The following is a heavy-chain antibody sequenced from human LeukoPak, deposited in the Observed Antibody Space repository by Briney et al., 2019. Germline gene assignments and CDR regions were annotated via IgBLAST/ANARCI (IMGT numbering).Heavy chain of an antibody. V-gene: IGHV4-59*12. CDR2: TSYIGST. D-gene: IGHD5-12*01. Sequence: SETLSLTCALSGGSLSGYYWSWIRQFPGKGLEWIAYTSYIGSTNYNPSLRSRVTISIDTSKNQLSLTLTSVTAADTAVYYCARGNPRNTSGYFYWGQGTLVTVSS. J-gene: IGHJ4*02. CDR3: ARGNPRNTSGYFY. CDR1: GGSLSGYY.